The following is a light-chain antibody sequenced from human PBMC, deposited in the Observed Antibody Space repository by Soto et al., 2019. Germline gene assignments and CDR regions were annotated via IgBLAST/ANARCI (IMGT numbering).Light chain of an antibody. CDR3: QQHADWPLT. CDR2: AAS. CDR1: RSVGNN. Sequence: EIVLTQSPATLSLSPGERATLSCRASRSVGNNLAWYQKKPGRATGLLIYAASTRATGIPARFSGSGAGTDFPLTISSLEPEDFAVYYCQQHADWPLTFGGGTKVEIK. J-gene: IGKJ4*01. V-gene: IGKV3-11*01.